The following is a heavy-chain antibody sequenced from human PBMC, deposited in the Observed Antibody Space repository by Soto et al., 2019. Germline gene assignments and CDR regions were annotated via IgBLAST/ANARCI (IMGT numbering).Heavy chain of an antibody. V-gene: IGHV3-7*01. CDR3: ARESEQWVAADK. D-gene: IGHD6-19*01. Sequence: PGGSLRLSCAASGFTFSNYWMSWVRQAPGKGLEWVANIKQDGSQNYYLDSVKGRFTTSRSKTTNSFYLQMNSVRAEATAVYYCARESEQWVAADKCGQGTLVTVSS. CDR1: GFTFSNYW. CDR2: IKQDGSQN. J-gene: IGHJ4*02.